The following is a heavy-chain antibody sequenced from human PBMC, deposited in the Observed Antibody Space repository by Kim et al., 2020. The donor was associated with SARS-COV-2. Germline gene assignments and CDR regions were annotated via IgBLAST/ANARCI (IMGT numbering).Heavy chain of an antibody. Sequence: SVRGRFNISRDNGKNSLFLQMNSLRDEDTAVYYWARDLGYCSGGRCFPLDYWGQGTLVTVSS. D-gene: IGHD2-15*01. CDR3: ARDLGYCSGGRCFPLDY. J-gene: IGHJ4*02. V-gene: IGHV3-48*02.